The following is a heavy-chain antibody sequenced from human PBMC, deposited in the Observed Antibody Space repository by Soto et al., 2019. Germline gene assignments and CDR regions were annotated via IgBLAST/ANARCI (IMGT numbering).Heavy chain of an antibody. CDR3: AREAPYCPSATCPKFYDMDV. V-gene: IGHV1-69*01. CDR1: GGTFGSYA. J-gene: IGHJ6*02. CDR2: IIPILNSP. Sequence: QLQLVQSGAEVKKPGSSVKVSCKASGGTFGSYAITWVRRAPGQGLEWLGGIIPILNSPAYAQKFQARVVITADEITNTAYMELNSLRFDDTAVYYCAREAPYCPSATCPKFYDMDVWGQGTTVTVAS. D-gene: IGHD2-21*01.